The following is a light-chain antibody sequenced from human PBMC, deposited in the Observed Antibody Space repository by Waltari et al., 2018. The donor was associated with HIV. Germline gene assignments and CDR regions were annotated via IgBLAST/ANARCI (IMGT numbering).Light chain of an antibody. CDR2: EAS. CDR1: ESVLSSSNNVNY. V-gene: IGKV4-1*01. J-gene: IGKJ5*01. CDR3: QQYYSTPT. Sequence: DIVLTQSPETLSVSLGERAAIHCKSGESVLSSSNNVNYFAWYQQRPGQPPTLLFSEASSRSSVVPARVTSSGSRTDFTLTIDYLQADDVAVYFCQQYYSTPTFGRGTQLV.